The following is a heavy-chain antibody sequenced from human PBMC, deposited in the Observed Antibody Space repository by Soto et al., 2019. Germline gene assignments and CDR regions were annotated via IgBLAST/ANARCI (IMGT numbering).Heavy chain of an antibody. CDR1: GDSVSSNSAA. D-gene: IGHD6-19*01. J-gene: IGHJ5*02. CDR3: AREAFYSSGPINWFDP. V-gene: IGHV6-1*01. Sequence: SQTLSLTCAISGDSVSSNSAAWNWIRQSPSRGLEWLGRTYYRSKWYNDYAVSVKSRITINPDTSKNQFSLQLNSVTPEDTAVYYCAREAFYSSGPINWFDPWGQGTLVTVSS. CDR2: TYYRSKWYN.